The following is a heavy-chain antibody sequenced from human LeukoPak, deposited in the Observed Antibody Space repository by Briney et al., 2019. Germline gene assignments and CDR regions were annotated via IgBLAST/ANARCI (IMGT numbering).Heavy chain of an antibody. D-gene: IGHD3-16*01. V-gene: IGHV3-48*04. CDR3: ARDIDSTYWRFGYYFDY. CDR1: GFTFSSYS. J-gene: IGHJ4*02. CDR2: ISSSSSTI. Sequence: GGSLRLSCAASGFTFSSYSMNWVRQAPGKGLEWVSYISSSSSTIYYADSVKGRFTISRDNAKNSLYLQMNSLRAEDTAVYYCARDIDSTYWRFGYYFDYWGQGTLVTVSS.